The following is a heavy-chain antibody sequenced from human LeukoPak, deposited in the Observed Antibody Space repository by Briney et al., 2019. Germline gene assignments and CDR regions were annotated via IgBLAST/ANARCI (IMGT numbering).Heavy chain of an antibody. CDR2: ISYDGSNK. J-gene: IGHJ5*02. D-gene: IGHD3-10*01. CDR1: GFTFSSHA. CDR3: ASAEVRGVLNWFDP. V-gene: IGHV3-30*04. Sequence: GGSLRLSCAASGFTFSSHAMHWVRQAPGKGLEWVAVISYDGSNKYYADSVKGRFTISRDNSKNTLYLQMNSLRAEDTAVYYCASAEVRGVLNWFDPWGQGTLVTVSS.